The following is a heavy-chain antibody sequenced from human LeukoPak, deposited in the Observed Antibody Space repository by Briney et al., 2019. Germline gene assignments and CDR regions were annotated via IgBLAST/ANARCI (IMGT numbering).Heavy chain of an antibody. V-gene: IGHV3-7*01. CDR2: IKEDGSVK. J-gene: IGHJ1*01. Sequence: GGSLRLSCAASGFSFSDAWMNWVRQAPGKGLEWVANIKEDGSVKYYVDSVKGRFTISRDNTKNSLYLQMNSLRVEDTAVYYCAGDQNFQQWGQGTLVTVSS. CDR1: GFSFSDAW. CDR3: AGDQNFQQ.